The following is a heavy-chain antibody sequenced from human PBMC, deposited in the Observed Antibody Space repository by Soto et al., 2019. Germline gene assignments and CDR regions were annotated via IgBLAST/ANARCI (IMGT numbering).Heavy chain of an antibody. CDR3: TRGGARWRPYS. J-gene: IGHJ5*02. Sequence: ATLSLTCAVSGYSIRRGYNWGWIRQPPGKGLEWIASIFHSGTTFYNPSLRSRVTISVDTSRNEFSLNLSSVTAADTAVYFCTRGGARWRPYSCGQGTLVIVSS. CDR2: IFHSGTT. V-gene: IGHV4-38-2*01. D-gene: IGHD2-15*01. CDR1: GYSIRRGYN.